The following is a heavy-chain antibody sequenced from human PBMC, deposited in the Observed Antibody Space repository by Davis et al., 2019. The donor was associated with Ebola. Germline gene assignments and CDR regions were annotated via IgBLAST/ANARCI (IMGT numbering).Heavy chain of an antibody. D-gene: IGHD2-15*01. CDR3: ARDGGSCRGGSCQGYFDY. CDR1: GYSFTGNY. CDR2: INPNSGGT. Sequence: AASVKVSCKASGYSFTGNYIHWVRQAPGQGLEWMGWINPNSGGTNYAQKFQGRVTMTRGTSISTAYMELNRLTSDDTAVYYCARDGGSCRGGSCQGYFDYWGQGTLVTVSS. J-gene: IGHJ4*02. V-gene: IGHV1-2*02.